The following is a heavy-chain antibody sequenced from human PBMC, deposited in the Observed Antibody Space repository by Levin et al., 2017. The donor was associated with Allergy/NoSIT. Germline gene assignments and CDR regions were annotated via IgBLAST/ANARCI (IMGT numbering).Heavy chain of an antibody. D-gene: IGHD6-19*01. CDR3: ARGLGSGWYYYYYYMDV. Sequence: EASVKVSCKASGGTFSSYAISWVRQAPGQGLEWMGGIIPIFGTANYAQKFQGRVTITADESTSTAYMELSSLRSEDTAVYYCARGLGSGWYYYYYYMDVWGKGTTVTVSS. V-gene: IGHV1-69*13. CDR2: IIPIFGTA. CDR1: GGTFSSYA. J-gene: IGHJ6*03.